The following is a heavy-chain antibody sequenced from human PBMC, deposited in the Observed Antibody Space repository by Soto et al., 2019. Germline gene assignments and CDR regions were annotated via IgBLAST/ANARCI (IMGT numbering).Heavy chain of an antibody. D-gene: IGHD3-22*01. CDR1: GGSVCSGGYY. CDR3: ARGKGSSGGYFDS. Sequence: QVQLQESGPGLVKPSETLSLTCTVSGGSVCSGGYYWSWIRQSPGKGLEWIGYIFYSGSTDYHPSLKSRVTISLDTSKNQFSLNLSSVTAADTAVYYCARGKGSSGGYFDSWGQGTLVTVSS. V-gene: IGHV4-61*08. J-gene: IGHJ4*02. CDR2: IFYSGST.